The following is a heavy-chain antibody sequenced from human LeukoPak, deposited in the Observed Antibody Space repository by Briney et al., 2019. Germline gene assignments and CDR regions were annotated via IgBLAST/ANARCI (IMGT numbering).Heavy chain of an antibody. V-gene: IGHV4-59*08. CDR3: ARHGGGGESYPRVFDY. J-gene: IGHJ4*02. CDR1: GGSISPYY. CDR2: IYYSGST. D-gene: IGHD1-26*01. Sequence: SETLSLTCTVSGGSISPYYWSWIRQPPGKGLEWIGYIYYSGSTNYNPSLKSRVTISVDTSKNQFSLKLSSVTAADTAVYYCARHGGGGESYPRVFDYWGRGTLVTVSS.